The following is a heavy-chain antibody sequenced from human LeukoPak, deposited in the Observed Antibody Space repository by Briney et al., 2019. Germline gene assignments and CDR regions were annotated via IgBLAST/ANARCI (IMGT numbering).Heavy chain of an antibody. CDR2: ISSSSSYI. CDR3: ARDVEMATNYFDY. V-gene: IGHV3-21*01. D-gene: IGHD5-24*01. Sequence: PGGSLRLSCAASGFTFSSYSMNWVRQAPGKGLEWVSSISSSSSYIYYADSVKGRFTISRDNAKNSLYLRMNSLRAEDTAAYYCARDVEMATNYFDYWGQGTLVTVSS. CDR1: GFTFSSYS. J-gene: IGHJ4*02.